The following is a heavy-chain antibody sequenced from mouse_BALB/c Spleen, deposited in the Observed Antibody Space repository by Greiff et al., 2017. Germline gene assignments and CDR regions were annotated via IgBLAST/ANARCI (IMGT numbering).Heavy chain of an antibody. Sequence: VQLQQSGAELMKPGASVKISCKATGYTFSSYWIEWVKQRPGHGLEWIGEILPGSGSTNYNEKFKGKATFTADTSSNTAYMQLSSLTSEDSAVYYCAREGLTTVVKAFAYWGQGTLVTVSA. D-gene: IGHD1-1*01. CDR2: ILPGSGST. CDR3: AREGLTTVVKAFAY. CDR1: GYTFSSYW. V-gene: IGHV1-9*01. J-gene: IGHJ3*01.